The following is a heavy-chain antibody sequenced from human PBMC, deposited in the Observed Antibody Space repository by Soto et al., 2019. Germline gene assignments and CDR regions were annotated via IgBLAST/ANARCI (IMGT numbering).Heavy chain of an antibody. CDR2: ISAENGDT. D-gene: IGHD2-2*01. V-gene: IGHV1-18*04. Sequence: GASVKVSCKASGYTFSNYGISWARQAPGQGLEWMGWISAENGDTKYAQKFQGRVTMTTDTATRTAYMELRILRSDDTAVYYCVREGRIVPAAGDYWGQGTLVTVSS. J-gene: IGHJ4*02. CDR1: GYTFSNYG. CDR3: VREGRIVPAAGDY.